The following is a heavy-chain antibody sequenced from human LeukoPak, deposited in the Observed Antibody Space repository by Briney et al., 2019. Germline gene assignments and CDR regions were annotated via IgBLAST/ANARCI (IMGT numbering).Heavy chain of an antibody. D-gene: IGHD6-6*01. CDR2: IIPIFGTA. V-gene: IGHV1-69*05. CDR1: GGTFSSYA. J-gene: IGHJ6*03. CDR3: ARGPSIAARPDNYYYYYYMDV. Sequence: SVKVSCKASGGTFSSYAISWVRQAPGQGLEWMGGIIPIFGTANYAQKFQGRVTITTDESTSTAYMELSSLRSEDTAVYYCARGPSIAARPDNYYYYYYMDVWGKGTTVTVSS.